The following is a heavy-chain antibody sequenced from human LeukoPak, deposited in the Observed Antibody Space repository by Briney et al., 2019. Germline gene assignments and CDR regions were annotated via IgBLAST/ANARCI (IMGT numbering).Heavy chain of an antibody. CDR1: GGTFSSYA. V-gene: IGHV1-69*04. CDR3: ARPRGGYCSGGSCLSFDY. D-gene: IGHD2-15*01. J-gene: IGHJ4*02. CDR2: IIPILGIA. Sequence: GASVKVSCKASGGTFSSYAISWVRQAPGQGLEWMGRIIPILGIANYAQKFQGRVTITADKSTSTAYMELSSLRSEDTAVYYCARPRGGYCSGGSCLSFDYWGQGTLVTVSS.